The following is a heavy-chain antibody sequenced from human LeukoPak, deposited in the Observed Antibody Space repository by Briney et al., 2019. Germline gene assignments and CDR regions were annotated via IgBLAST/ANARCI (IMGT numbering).Heavy chain of an antibody. V-gene: IGHV4-59*08. Sequence: MSSETLSLTCTVSGVSIFSYYWNWIRQPPGQGLEWIGYIHYSGTTNYNPSLKSRASISIDTSKSQFSLKLTSANAADTAIYYCAKGWSIRYFDYWGQGTLLSVSS. CDR1: GVSIFSYY. J-gene: IGHJ4*02. CDR3: AKGWSIRYFDY. CDR2: IHYSGTT. D-gene: IGHD3-9*01.